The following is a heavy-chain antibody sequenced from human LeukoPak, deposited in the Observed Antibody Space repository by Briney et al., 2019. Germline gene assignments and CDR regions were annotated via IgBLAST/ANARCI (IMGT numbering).Heavy chain of an antibody. J-gene: IGHJ5*02. CDR3: ARIVGDCGDTRCSDTFDP. D-gene: IGHD2-21*01. Sequence: PSETLSLTCTVSGDSISTYYWSWIRQPAGKGLEWIGRIFSSGYTNYNPSLKSRVRMSVDTSKKQFSLKLNSLTAADTAVYYCARIVGDCGDTRCSDTFDPWGQGTLVTVSS. CDR2: IFSSGYT. V-gene: IGHV4-4*07. CDR1: GDSISTYY.